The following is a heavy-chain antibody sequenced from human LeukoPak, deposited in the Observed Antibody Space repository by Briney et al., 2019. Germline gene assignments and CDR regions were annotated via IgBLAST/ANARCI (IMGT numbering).Heavy chain of an antibody. V-gene: IGHV4-34*01. D-gene: IGHD6-6*01. CDR3: ARGRDSSSSMDV. J-gene: IGHJ6*02. Sequence: KPSETLSLTCAVYGGSFSGYYWSWIRQPPGKGLEWIGEINHSGSTNYNPSLKSRVTISVDTSKNQFSLKLSSVTAADTAVYYCARGRDSSSSMDVWGQGTTVTVSS. CDR2: INHSGST. CDR1: GGSFSGYY.